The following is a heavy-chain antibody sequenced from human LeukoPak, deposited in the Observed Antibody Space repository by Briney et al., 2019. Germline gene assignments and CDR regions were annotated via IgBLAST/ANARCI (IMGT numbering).Heavy chain of an antibody. D-gene: IGHD3-3*01. V-gene: IGHV3-21*01. Sequence: GGSLRLSCAASGFTASSNYMSWVRQAPGKGLEWVSSISSSSSYIYYADSVKGRFTISRDNAKNSLYLQMNSLRAEDTAVYYCARDLLRFLGGGAFDIWGQGTMVTVSS. CDR3: ARDLLRFLGGGAFDI. CDR2: ISSSSSYI. CDR1: GFTASSNY. J-gene: IGHJ3*02.